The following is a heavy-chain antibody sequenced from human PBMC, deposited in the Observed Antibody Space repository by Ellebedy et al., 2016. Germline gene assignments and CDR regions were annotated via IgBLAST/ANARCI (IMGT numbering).Heavy chain of an antibody. CDR2: IRRQADGGTT. J-gene: IGHJ4*02. CDR1: GFTFGGYA. V-gene: IGHV3-49*03. CDR3: SRGIVGANL. Sequence: GGSLRLSCTTSGFTFGGYAMSWFRQAPGKGLEWVGFIRRQADGGTTEYAASVKGRFIISRDDSKSIAYLQVNSLKTEDTAVYYCSRGIVGANLWGQGTLVTVSS. D-gene: IGHD1-26*01.